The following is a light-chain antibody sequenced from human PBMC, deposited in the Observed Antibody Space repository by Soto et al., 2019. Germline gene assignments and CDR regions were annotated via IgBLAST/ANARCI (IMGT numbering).Light chain of an antibody. J-gene: IGKJ4*01. CDR3: LQDYNYPLT. V-gene: IGKV1-6*01. CDR1: QGIRND. Sequence: IQMTQSPATLSASVGDTVTVACRASQGIRNDLGWYQQKPGKAPKLLIYAASSLQSGVPSRFSGSGSGTDFTLTISSLHPEDSATYYCLQDYNYPLTFGGGTKVDIK. CDR2: AAS.